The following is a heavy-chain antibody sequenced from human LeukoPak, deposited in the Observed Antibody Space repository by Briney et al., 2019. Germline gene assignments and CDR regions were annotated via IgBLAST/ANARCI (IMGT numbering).Heavy chain of an antibody. CDR2: IDSDGSGA. Sequence: GGSLRLSCAASGFTFSSYCMHWVRQAPGVGLVWVSRIDSDGSGASYADSVKGRFTISRDNAKNTLYLQMNSLRAEDTAVYYCARIGPSGSGSYFFLDPWGQGTLVTDSS. D-gene: IGHD3-10*01. J-gene: IGHJ5*02. CDR1: GFTFSSYC. V-gene: IGHV3-74*01. CDR3: ARIGPSGSGSYFFLDP.